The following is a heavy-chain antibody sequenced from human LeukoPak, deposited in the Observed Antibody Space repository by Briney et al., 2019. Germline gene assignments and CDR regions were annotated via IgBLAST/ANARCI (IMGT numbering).Heavy chain of an antibody. CDR1: GGSISDYYW. D-gene: IGHD6-13*01. V-gene: IGHV2-5*08. Sequence: TLSLTCTVSGGSISDYYWSWIRQPPGKGLEWLALIYWDDDKRYSPSLKSRLTITKDTSKNQVVITMTNMDPVDTATYYCAHTSSWYPFDYWGQGTLVTVSS. J-gene: IGHJ4*02. CDR3: AHTSSWYPFDY. CDR2: IYWDDDK.